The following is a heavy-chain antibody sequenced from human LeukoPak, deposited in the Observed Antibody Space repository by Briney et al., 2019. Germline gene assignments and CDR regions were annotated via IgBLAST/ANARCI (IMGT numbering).Heavy chain of an antibody. V-gene: IGHV1-18*01. CDR2: ISAYNGNT. D-gene: IGHD6-13*01. CDR1: GYTFTSYG. Sequence: ASVKVSCKASGYTFTSYGISWVRQPPGQGLEWMGWISAYNGNTNYAQKLQGRVTMTTDTSTSTAYMELRSLRSDDTAVYYCARWQYSSSSLEWFDPGGQGTLVTVSS. J-gene: IGHJ5*02. CDR3: ARWQYSSSSLEWFDP.